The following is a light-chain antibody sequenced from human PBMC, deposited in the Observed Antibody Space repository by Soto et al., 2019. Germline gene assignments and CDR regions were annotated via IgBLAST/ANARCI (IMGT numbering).Light chain of an antibody. Sequence: QSALTQPASVSGSPGQSITISCTGTNSDVGGYNYVSWYQHHPGKAPKLIIYDVSNRPSGVSNRFSGSKSGNTASLSISGLQAEDEAEYYCSSYTNTMVVFGGGTKLTVL. J-gene: IGLJ2*01. CDR1: NSDVGGYNY. CDR2: DVS. CDR3: SSYTNTMVV. V-gene: IGLV2-14*03.